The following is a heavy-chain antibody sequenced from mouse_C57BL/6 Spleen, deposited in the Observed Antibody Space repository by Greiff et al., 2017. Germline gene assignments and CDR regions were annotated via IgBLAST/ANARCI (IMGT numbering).Heavy chain of an antibody. J-gene: IGHJ1*03. CDR1: GYTFTDYE. CDR2: IDPETGGT. V-gene: IGHV1-15*01. CDR3: TGGYSGYFDV. Sequence: VKLQESGAELVRPGASVTLSCKASGYTFTDYEMHWVKQTPVHGLEWIGAIDPETGGTAYNQKFKGKAILTADKSSSTAYMELRSLTSEDSAVYYCTGGYSGYFDVWGTGTTVTVSS.